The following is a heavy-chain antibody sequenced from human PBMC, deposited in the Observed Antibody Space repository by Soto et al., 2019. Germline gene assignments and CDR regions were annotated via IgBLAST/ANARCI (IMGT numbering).Heavy chain of an antibody. CDR2: ISYDGSNK. CDR1: GFTFSSYG. CDR3: ARDYIVVVPAAKYYYYYGMDV. V-gene: IGHV3-30*03. D-gene: IGHD2-2*01. J-gene: IGHJ6*02. Sequence: GSLRLSCAASGFTFSSYGMHWVRQAPGKGLEWVAVISYDGSNKYYADSVKGRFTISRDNSKNTLYLQMNSLRAEDTAVYYCARDYIVVVPAAKYYYYYGMDVWGQGTTVTVSS.